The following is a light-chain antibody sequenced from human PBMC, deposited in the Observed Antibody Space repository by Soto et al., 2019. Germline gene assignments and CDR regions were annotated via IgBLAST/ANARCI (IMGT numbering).Light chain of an antibody. Sequence: QSALTQPASVSGSPGQSITISCTGNSSDVGSYNLVSWYQQHPGKAPKLMIYEVSKRPSGVSNRFSGSKSGNTASLTISGLQAEDEADYYCCSYAGSSTFYVFGTGTKLTVL. CDR2: EVS. V-gene: IGLV2-23*02. CDR3: CSYAGSSTFYV. J-gene: IGLJ1*01. CDR1: SSDVGSYNL.